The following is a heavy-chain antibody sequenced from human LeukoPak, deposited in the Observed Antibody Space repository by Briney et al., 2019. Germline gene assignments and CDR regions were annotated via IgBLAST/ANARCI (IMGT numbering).Heavy chain of an antibody. CDR1: GFTFSRYD. Sequence: GGSLRLSCAASGFTFSRYDMHWVRQITGKGLEWLSNSGTVGDTYYPDSVKGRFTTSRENAKNSVYLQMDSLRVGDTAVYYCARTKPWPNNDVFDMWGQGTLVIVSS. D-gene: IGHD6-19*01. V-gene: IGHV3-13*01. J-gene: IGHJ3*02. CDR3: ARTKPWPNNDVFDM. CDR2: SGTVGDT.